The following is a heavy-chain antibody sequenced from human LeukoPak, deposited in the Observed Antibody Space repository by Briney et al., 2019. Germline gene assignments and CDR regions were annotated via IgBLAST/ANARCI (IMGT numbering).Heavy chain of an antibody. V-gene: IGHV3-7*05. CDR1: GFTFSSYW. D-gene: IGHD5-24*01. CDR3: ARAQKRGPYYFDY. Sequence: GGSLRLSCAASGFTFSSYWMSWVRRAPGKGLEWVANIKQDGSEKYYVDSVMGRFTFSRDNAKNSLYLQMNSLRAEDTAVYYCARAQKRGPYYFDYWGQGTLVTVSS. J-gene: IGHJ4*02. CDR2: IKQDGSEK.